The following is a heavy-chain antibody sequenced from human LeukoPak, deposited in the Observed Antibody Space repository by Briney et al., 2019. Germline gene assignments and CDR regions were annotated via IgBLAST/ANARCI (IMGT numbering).Heavy chain of an antibody. D-gene: IGHD2-15*01. CDR3: ARAAFGSSSEFDY. Sequence: KTSETLSLTCTVSRGSISGYYWSWIRQPPGKGLEWIGYIYYTGSTDYNPSLKSRVTISMDASKNQFSLKLSSVTAADTAVYFCARAAFGSSSEFDYWGQGILVIVSS. CDR1: RGSISGYY. J-gene: IGHJ4*02. V-gene: IGHV4-59*01. CDR2: IYYTGST.